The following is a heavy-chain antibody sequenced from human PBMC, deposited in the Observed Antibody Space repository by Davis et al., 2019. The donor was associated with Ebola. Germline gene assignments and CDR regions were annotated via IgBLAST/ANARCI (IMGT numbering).Heavy chain of an antibody. CDR2: IYYSGST. CDR3: ARAATVITGGWFDP. D-gene: IGHD4-17*01. CDR1: GGSVSSGSYY. J-gene: IGHJ5*02. Sequence: SETLSLTCTVSGGSVSSGSYYWSWIRQPPEKGLEWVGYIYYSGSTNCNPSLKSRVTISVDTSKNQFSLKLTSMTAADTAVYYCARAATVITGGWFDPWGQGTLVTVSS. V-gene: IGHV4-61*01.